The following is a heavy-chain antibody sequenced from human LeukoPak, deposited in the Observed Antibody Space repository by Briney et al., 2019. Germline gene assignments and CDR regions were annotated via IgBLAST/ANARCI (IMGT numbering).Heavy chain of an antibody. Sequence: GESLQISCKGSGYSFTSYWIGWVRQMPGKGLEWMGIIYPGDSDTRYSPSFQGQVTISTDKSISTAYLQWSSLKASDTAMYYCARSLSYYYYGMDVWGQGTTVTVSS. CDR1: GYSFTSYW. CDR2: IYPGDSDT. CDR3: ARSLSYYYYGMDV. J-gene: IGHJ6*02. V-gene: IGHV5-51*01. D-gene: IGHD2/OR15-2a*01.